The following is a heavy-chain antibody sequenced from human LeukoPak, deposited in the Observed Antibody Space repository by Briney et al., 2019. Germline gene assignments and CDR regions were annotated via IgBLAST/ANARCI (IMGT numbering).Heavy chain of an antibody. J-gene: IGHJ5*02. CDR3: AREVGYSTSWYGRFDP. D-gene: IGHD6-13*01. CDR1: GYTFTVHY. Sequence: ASVKVSCKASGYTFTVHYIHWVRQAPGQGLEGLGRISPNSGVPNYAQKFQGRVTITRDTSVNTVYMELNGLTSDDTGAYYGAREVGYSTSWYGRFDPWGQGTVVTVSS. CDR2: ISPNSGVP. V-gene: IGHV1-2*05.